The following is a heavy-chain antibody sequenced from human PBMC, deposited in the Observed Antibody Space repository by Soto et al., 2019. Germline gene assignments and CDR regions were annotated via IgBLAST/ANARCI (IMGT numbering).Heavy chain of an antibody. Sequence: SQTLSLTCAISGDSVSSNSAAWSWIRQSPSRGLEWLGRTYYRSQWYNNYAPSVKGRITVNPGTSKNQFSLQLNSVTPEDTAVYYCARISHASTIVWGQGTMVTVSS. CDR2: TYYRSQWYN. J-gene: IGHJ3*01. CDR3: ARISHASTIV. CDR1: GDSVSSNSAA. D-gene: IGHD2-2*01. V-gene: IGHV6-1*01.